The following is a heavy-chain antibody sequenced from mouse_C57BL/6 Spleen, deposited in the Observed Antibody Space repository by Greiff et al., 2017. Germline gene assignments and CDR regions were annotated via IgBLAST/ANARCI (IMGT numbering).Heavy chain of an antibody. Sequence: VQLQQSGPELVRPGASVKLPCTASGYTFTDYNMDWVKQSHGKSLEWIGVINPNNGGTIYNQKFKGKATLTADKSSSTAYMELRSLTSEDTAVYYCARYYYGSQGTMDYWGQGTSVTVSS. CDR3: ARYYYGSQGTMDY. V-gene: IGHV1-18*01. D-gene: IGHD1-1*01. CDR1: GYTFTDYN. CDR2: INPNNGGT. J-gene: IGHJ4*01.